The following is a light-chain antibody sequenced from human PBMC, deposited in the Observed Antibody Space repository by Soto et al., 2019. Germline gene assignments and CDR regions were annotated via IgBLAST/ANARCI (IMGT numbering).Light chain of an antibody. CDR2: EVT. CDR1: SSDVGAYKC. Sequence: QSALTQPPSASGSPGQSVTISCTGTSSDVGAYKCVSWYQQYPGKAPKLMIYEVTKRPSGVPDRFSGSKSGNTASLTVSGLQAEDEADYYCTSYVGNDIWVFGGGTQLTVL. V-gene: IGLV2-8*01. CDR3: TSYVGNDIWV. J-gene: IGLJ3*02.